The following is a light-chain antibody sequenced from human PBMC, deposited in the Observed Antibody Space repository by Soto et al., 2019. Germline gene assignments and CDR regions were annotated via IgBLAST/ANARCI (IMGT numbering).Light chain of an antibody. V-gene: IGKV1-5*03. Sequence: DIQMTQSPSTLSGSVGDRVTITCRASQTISSWLAWYQQKPGKVPKLLIYKASTLKSGVPSRFSGSGSGTEFTLTISSLQPDDFATYYYQHYNSYSEAFGQGTKVELK. CDR2: KAS. CDR1: QTISSW. J-gene: IGKJ1*01. CDR3: QHYNSYSEA.